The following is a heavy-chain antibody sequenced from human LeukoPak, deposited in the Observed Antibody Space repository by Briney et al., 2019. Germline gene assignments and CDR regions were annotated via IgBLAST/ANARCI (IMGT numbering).Heavy chain of an antibody. Sequence: SETLSLTCTVSGVSISSYYWSWIRQPAGKGLEWIGRIYTSGSTNYNPSLKSRVTMSVDTSKNQFSLKLSSVTAADTAVYYCARGARIQSWLDYIDYWGQGTLVTVSS. CDR2: IYTSGST. CDR1: GVSISSYY. J-gene: IGHJ4*02. V-gene: IGHV4-4*07. CDR3: ARGARIQSWLDYIDY. D-gene: IGHD5-18*01.